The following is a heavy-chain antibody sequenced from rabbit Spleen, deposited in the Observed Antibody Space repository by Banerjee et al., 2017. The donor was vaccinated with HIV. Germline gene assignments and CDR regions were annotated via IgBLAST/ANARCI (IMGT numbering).Heavy chain of an antibody. D-gene: IGHD1-1*01. V-gene: IGHV1S45*01. CDR1: GVSFSGNSY. J-gene: IGHJ6*01. Sequence: QEQLVESGGGLVKPGASLTLTYIASGVSFSGNSYMCWVRQAPGKGLEWIACIDTGSSGFTYFASWAKGRFTISKTSSTTVTLQMTSLTAADTATYFCARDTSSSFSSYGMDLWGPGHPGHRL. CDR3: ARDTSSSFSSYGMDL. CDR2: IDTGSSGFT.